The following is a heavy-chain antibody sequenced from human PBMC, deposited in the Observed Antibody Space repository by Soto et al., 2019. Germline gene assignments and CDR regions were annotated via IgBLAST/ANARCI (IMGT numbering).Heavy chain of an antibody. CDR2: ISYDGSNK. CDR3: ARVYYDSSGYHPLNWFDP. V-gene: IGHV3-30-3*01. J-gene: IGHJ5*02. Sequence: GGSLRLSCAASGFTFSSYAMHWVRQAPGKGLEWVAVISYDGSNKYYADSVKGRFTISRDNSKNTLYLQMNSLRAEDTAVYYCARVYYDSSGYHPLNWFDPWGQGTLVTVSS. CDR1: GFTFSSYA. D-gene: IGHD3-22*01.